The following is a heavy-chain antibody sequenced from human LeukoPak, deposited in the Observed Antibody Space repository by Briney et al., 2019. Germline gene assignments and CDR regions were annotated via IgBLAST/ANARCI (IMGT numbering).Heavy chain of an antibody. J-gene: IGHJ4*02. CDR1: GFTFSSYS. Sequence: GGSLRLSCAASGFTFSSYSISWVRQAPGKGLEWVSSISRSSSYINYADSVKGRFTISRDNAKKSLYLQMNSLRAEDTAVYYCARVQAVDYWGQGTLVTVSS. CDR3: ARVQAVDY. CDR2: ISRSSSYI. V-gene: IGHV3-21*01. D-gene: IGHD6-25*01.